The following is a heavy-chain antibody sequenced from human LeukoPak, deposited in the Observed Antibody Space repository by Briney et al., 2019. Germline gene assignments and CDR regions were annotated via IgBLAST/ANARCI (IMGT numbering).Heavy chain of an antibody. Sequence: SVKVSCKASGGTFSSYAICWVRQAPGQGLEWMGGIIPIFGTANYAQKFQGRVTITTDESTSTAYMELSSLRSEDTAVYYCARDSSRDGYNSPGYWGQGTLVTVSS. D-gene: IGHD5-24*01. CDR1: GGTFSSYA. CDR2: IIPIFGTA. V-gene: IGHV1-69*05. J-gene: IGHJ4*02. CDR3: ARDSSRDGYNSPGY.